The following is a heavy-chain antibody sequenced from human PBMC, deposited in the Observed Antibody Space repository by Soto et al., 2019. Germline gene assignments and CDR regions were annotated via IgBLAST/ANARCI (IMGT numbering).Heavy chain of an antibody. D-gene: IGHD6-19*01. J-gene: IGHJ4*02. CDR3: ARAVAVADIRFDY. CDR2: NYYSGST. Sequence: QVQLQESGPGLVKPSQTLSLTCTVSGGSISSGGYYWSWIRQHPGKGLEWIGYNYYSGSTYYNPSLKSRVTISVDTSKNQFSRKRSSVTAADTAVYYCARAVAVADIRFDYWGQGTLVTVSS. V-gene: IGHV4-31*03. CDR1: GGSISSGGYY.